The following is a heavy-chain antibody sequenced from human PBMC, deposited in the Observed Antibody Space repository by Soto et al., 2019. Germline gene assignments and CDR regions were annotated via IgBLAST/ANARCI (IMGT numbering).Heavy chain of an antibody. D-gene: IGHD6-25*01. CDR2: INHSGST. CDR1: GGSFSGYY. J-gene: IGHJ1*01. CDR3: ARVLVDSSGEYFQH. V-gene: IGHV4-34*01. Sequence: QVQLQQWGAGLLKPSETLSLTCAVYGGSFSGYYWSWIRQPPGKGLEWIGEINHSGSTNYNPSLKSRVTISVDTSKNQFTLKLSSVTAADTAVYYCARVLVDSSGEYFQHWGQGTLVTVSS.